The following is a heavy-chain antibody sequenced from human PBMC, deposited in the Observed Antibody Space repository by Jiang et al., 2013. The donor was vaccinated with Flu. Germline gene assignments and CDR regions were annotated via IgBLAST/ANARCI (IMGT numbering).Heavy chain of an antibody. CDR3: TRDLVRDVILIPATYFDY. D-gene: IGHD2-2*01. Sequence: GATTEYAXPVKGRFTISRDDSKSIAYLQMSSLKTEDTAVYYCTRDLVRDVILIPATYFDYWGQGALVTVSS. J-gene: IGHJ4*02. CDR2: GATT. V-gene: IGHV3-49*02.